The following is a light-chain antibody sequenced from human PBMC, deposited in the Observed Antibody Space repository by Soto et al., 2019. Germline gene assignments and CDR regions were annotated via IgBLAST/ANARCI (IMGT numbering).Light chain of an antibody. J-gene: IGKJ1*01. Sequence: DIVLTQSPESLAVSLGVRATINCKSSRSVLYSSNNKNYLAWYQQKPGQPPKLLIYGASTRECGVPDRFSGSGSGTDFTLTISSLQAEDVAIYYCQQYYSTPRWTFGQGTKVDIK. CDR3: QQYYSTPRWT. V-gene: IGKV4-1*01. CDR1: RSVLYSSNNKNY. CDR2: GAS.